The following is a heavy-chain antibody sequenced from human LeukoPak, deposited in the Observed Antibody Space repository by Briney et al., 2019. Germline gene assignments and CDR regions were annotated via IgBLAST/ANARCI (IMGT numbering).Heavy chain of an antibody. CDR2: INPNSGGT. D-gene: IGHD6-19*01. Sequence: ASVKVSCKASGYTFTSYGISWVRQAPGQGLEWMGWINPNSGGTNYAQKFQGRVTMTRDTSISTAYMELSRLRSDDTAVYYCARGSSGWYWDYYYYMDVWGKGTTVTVSS. CDR3: ARGSSGWYWDYYYYMDV. J-gene: IGHJ6*03. CDR1: GYTFTSYG. V-gene: IGHV1-2*02.